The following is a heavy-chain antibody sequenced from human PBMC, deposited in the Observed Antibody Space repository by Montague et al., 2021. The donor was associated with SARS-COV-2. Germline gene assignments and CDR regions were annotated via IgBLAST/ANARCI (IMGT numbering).Heavy chain of an antibody. CDR1: GGSFSDYF. J-gene: IGHJ6*02. CDR2: INHRGTS. V-gene: IGHV4-34*01. D-gene: IGHD2-21*02. CDR3: ARSYCGGNCPTFYYGMDV. Sequence: SETLSLTCAVYGGSFSDYFWTWIRQPPGKGLEWIGEINHRGTSNYNPSLKSRVSISVDTSKNQFSLYLGSVTAADTAVYYCARSYCGGNCPTFYYGMDVWGQGTTVTVSS.